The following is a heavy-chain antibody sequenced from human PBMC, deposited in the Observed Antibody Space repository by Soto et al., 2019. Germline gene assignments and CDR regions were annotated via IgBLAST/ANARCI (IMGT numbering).Heavy chain of an antibody. D-gene: IGHD3-10*01. CDR3: GREAGEYNCDFHR. CDR2: ISPYNGNT. Sequence: QVQLVQSGAEVKEPGASVKVSCKTSGYTFTSHGVYWVRQAPGQGLEWVGWISPYNGNTNYEQRLQGRVTLTTDTSSITASMELSRLRQADTAVYCCGREAGEYNCDFHRWGRGTPVTVS. V-gene: IGHV1-18*01. CDR1: GYTFTSHG. J-gene: IGHJ2*01.